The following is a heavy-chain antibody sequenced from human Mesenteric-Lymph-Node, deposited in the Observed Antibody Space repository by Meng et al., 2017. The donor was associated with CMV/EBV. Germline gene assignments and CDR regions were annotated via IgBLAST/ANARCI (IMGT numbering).Heavy chain of an antibody. CDR1: GFNLRSYA. CDR2: ISNSGDTI. CDR3: GRGFLPDP. J-gene: IGHJ5*02. Sequence: GGSLRLSCAASGFNLRSYAMTWVRQAPGKGLEWVSYISNSGDTIYYADAVQGRFTISRDTAKNSLHLQMNSLRAEDTAVYYCGRGFLPDPWGQGQLVTVSS. V-gene: IGHV3-48*03. D-gene: IGHD3-3*01.